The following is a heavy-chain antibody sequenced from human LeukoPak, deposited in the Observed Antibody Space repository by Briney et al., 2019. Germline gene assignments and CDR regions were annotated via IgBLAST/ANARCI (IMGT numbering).Heavy chain of an antibody. Sequence: SETLSLTCTVSGGSISSDHYYWSWIRQPPGKGLEWIGDINRSGRAVYNTSLKSRVIISVDTSKNQFSLKVNSVTAADTAVYYCARHKIVITMLGVHRWFDPWGQGTLVAVSS. V-gene: IGHV4-39*01. CDR2: INRSGRA. J-gene: IGHJ5*02. CDR1: GGSISSDHYY. D-gene: IGHD3-3*01. CDR3: ARHKIVITMLGVHRWFDP.